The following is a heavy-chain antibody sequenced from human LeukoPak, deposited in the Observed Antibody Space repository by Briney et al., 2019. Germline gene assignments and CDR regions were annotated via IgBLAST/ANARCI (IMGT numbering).Heavy chain of an antibody. CDR1: GGSFSGYQ. D-gene: IGHD3-10*01. CDR3: ARDGYYGSGPYYFDY. Sequence: SETLSLTCAVSGGSFSGYQWSWIRQSPGKGLEWIGEISHDGVTDYNPSLKSRVTISVDTSKNQFSLKLSSVTAADTAVYYCARDGYYGSGPYYFDYWGQGTLVTVSS. J-gene: IGHJ4*02. V-gene: IGHV4-34*01. CDR2: ISHDGVT.